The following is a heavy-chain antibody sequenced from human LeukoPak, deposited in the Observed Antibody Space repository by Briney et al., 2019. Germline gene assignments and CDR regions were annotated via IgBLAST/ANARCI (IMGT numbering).Heavy chain of an antibody. CDR1: GYTLTELS. CDR3: MVRGVIPPPFDY. V-gene: IGHV1-24*01. D-gene: IGHD3-10*01. J-gene: IGHJ4*02. CDR2: FDPEDGET. Sequence: ASVKVSCKVSGYTLTELSMHWVRQAPGKGLEWMGGFDPEDGETIYAQKFQGRVTMTEDTSTDTAHMELSSLRSEDTAVYYCMVRGVIPPPFDYWGQGTLVTVSS.